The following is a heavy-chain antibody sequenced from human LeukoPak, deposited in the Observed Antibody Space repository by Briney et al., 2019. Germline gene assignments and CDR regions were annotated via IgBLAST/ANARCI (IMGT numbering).Heavy chain of an antibody. CDR3: ARGRRDGYYRFDY. CDR1: GGSISSYY. V-gene: IGHV4-59*01. Sequence: PSETLSLTCTVSGGSISSYYWSWIRQPPGKGLEWIGYIYYSGSTNYNPSLKSRVTISVDTSKNQFSLKLSSVTAADTAVYYCARGRRDGYYRFDYWGQGTLVTVSS. J-gene: IGHJ4*02. CDR2: IYYSGST. D-gene: IGHD5-24*01.